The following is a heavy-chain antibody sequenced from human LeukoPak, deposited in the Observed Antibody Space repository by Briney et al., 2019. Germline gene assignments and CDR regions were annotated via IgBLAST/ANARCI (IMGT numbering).Heavy chain of an antibody. V-gene: IGHV3-48*01. CDR3: ARDRGGAYDFWSGYYTGYLDY. CDR2: ISDRSTTI. Sequence: GGSLRLSCAASGFSFGSYNMNWVRRAPGKGLEWVSYISDRSTTIYYADSVKGRFTISRDNAKNSLYLQMNSLRAEDTAVYYCARDRGGAYDFWSGYYTGYLDYWGQGTLVPVSS. CDR1: GFSFGSYN. J-gene: IGHJ4*02. D-gene: IGHD3-3*01.